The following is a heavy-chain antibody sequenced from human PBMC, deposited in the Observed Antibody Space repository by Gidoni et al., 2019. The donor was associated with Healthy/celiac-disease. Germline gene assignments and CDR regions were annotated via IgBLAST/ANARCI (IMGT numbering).Heavy chain of an antibody. CDR3: ARDLFDWIRPFSYFDY. V-gene: IGHV1-3*01. CDR1: GYTFTSYA. Sequence: QVQLVQSGAEVKKPGASVKVSCKASGYTFTSYAMHWVRQAPGKRLEWMGWINAGNGNTKYSQKFQGRVTITRDTSASTAYMELSSLRSEDTAVYYCARDLFDWIRPFSYFDYWGQGTLVTVSS. J-gene: IGHJ4*02. D-gene: IGHD5-18*01. CDR2: INAGNGNT.